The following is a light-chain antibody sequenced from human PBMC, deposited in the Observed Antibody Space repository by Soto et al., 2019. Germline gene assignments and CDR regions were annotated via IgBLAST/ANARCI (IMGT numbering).Light chain of an antibody. CDR3: QQYGSSLLT. CDR2: GAS. V-gene: IGKV3-20*01. CDR1: QSVSSTN. Sequence: EIELTQSPGTLASSPGERATLSCRASQSVSSTNLAWYQQRPGQAPRLLIYGASSRANGIPDRFSGGGSGTDFTLTISRLEPEDFAVYYCQQYGSSLLTFGGGTKVDIK. J-gene: IGKJ4*01.